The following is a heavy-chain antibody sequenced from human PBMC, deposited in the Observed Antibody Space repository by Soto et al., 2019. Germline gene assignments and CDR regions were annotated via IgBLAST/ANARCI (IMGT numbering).Heavy chain of an antibody. CDR2: IDPSDSYT. Sequence: PGESLKISCKGSGYSFTSYWISWVRQMPGKGLEWMGRIDPSDSYTNYSPSFQGHVTISADKSISTAYLQWSSLKASDTAMYYCARGGPRGSSKGTLVNYYGQGTLVTVSS. CDR3: ARGGPRGSSKGTLVNY. D-gene: IGHD1-26*01. J-gene: IGHJ4*02. CDR1: GYSFTSYW. V-gene: IGHV5-10-1*01.